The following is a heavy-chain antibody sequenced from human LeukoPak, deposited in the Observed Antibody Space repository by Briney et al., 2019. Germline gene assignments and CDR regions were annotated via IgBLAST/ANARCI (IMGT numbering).Heavy chain of an antibody. CDR3: ARVMSAYDSLDY. Sequence: SSETLSLTCSVSGGSISLSYYYWGWIRQPPGKALEWIGSVYYSGTTSYNPSLKSRVTISVDTSKNQFSLKLSSVTAADTAVYYCARVMSAYDSLDYWGQGTLVTVSS. D-gene: IGHD5-12*01. J-gene: IGHJ4*02. CDR1: GGSISLSYYY. CDR2: VYYSGTT. V-gene: IGHV4-39*07.